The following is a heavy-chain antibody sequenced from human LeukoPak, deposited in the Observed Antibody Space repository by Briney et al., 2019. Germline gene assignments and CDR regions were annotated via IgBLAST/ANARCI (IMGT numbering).Heavy chain of an antibody. J-gene: IGHJ1*01. D-gene: IGHD3-3*01. Sequence: GGSLRLSCVASGFTFTSDAMNWVRQAPGKGLEWVSSTVSRVTTQYADSVKGRFTVSRDTSKNTLYLQMNSLRDEDTAVYYCARDSSDFRSLIPHWGQGTLVTVSS. V-gene: IGHV3-23*01. CDR2: TVSRVTT. CDR3: ARDSSDFRSLIPH. CDR1: GFTFTSDA.